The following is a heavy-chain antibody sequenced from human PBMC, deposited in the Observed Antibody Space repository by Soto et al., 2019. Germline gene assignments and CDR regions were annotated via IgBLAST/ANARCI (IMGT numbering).Heavy chain of an antibody. CDR3: ARGGITIFGVVKIDDAFDI. J-gene: IGHJ3*02. CDR2: MNPNSGNT. D-gene: IGHD3-3*01. CDR1: GYTFTSYD. Sequence: ASVKVSCKASGYTFTSYDINWVRQATGQGLEWMGWMNPNSGNTGYAQKFQGRVTMTRNTSISTAYMELSSLRSEDTAVYYCARGGITIFGVVKIDDAFDIWGQGTMVTVSS. V-gene: IGHV1-8*01.